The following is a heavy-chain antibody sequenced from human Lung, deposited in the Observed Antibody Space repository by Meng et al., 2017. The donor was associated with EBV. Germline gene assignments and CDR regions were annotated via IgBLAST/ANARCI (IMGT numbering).Heavy chain of an antibody. D-gene: IGHD2/OR15-2a*01. CDR1: GFTFSSYW. CDR2: INEHGSIT. J-gene: IGHJ4*02. Sequence: VELVVFGGLLFQAGGYLRLSCAASGFTFSSYWMHWVRQAPGKGPVWVSRINEHGSITTYADSVNGRFTISRDNAKDTLYLQMNSLRDEDTAIYYCARDLVGEYDFWGQGTLVTASS. V-gene: IGHV3-74*03. CDR3: ARDLVGEYDF.